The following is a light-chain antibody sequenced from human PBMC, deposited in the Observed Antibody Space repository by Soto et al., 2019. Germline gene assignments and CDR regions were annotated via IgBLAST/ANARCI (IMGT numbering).Light chain of an antibody. CDR1: QSVSSIY. V-gene: IGKV3-20*01. CDR3: QQYGNSPMYS. J-gene: IGKJ2*03. Sequence: EIVLTQSPGTLSLSPGESVTLSCRASQSVSSIYLAWYQQKPGQAPRLVIYATSSRATGIPDRFSGSGSGTYFTLTISRLEPEDFAVYYCQQYGNSPMYSFGQGTRLEIK. CDR2: ATS.